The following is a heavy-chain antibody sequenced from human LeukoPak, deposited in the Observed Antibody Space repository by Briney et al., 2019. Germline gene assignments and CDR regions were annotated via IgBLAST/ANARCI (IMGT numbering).Heavy chain of an antibody. CDR1: GFTFSDYY. Sequence: GGSLRLSCAASGFTFSDYYMSWIRQAPGKGLEWVSYISSSGSTIYYADSVKGRFTISGDNAKNSLYLQMNSLRAEDTAVYFCARVWGSGSYYFDYWGQGTLVTVSS. J-gene: IGHJ4*02. CDR3: ARVWGSGSYYFDY. D-gene: IGHD3-10*01. V-gene: IGHV3-11*01. CDR2: ISSSGSTI.